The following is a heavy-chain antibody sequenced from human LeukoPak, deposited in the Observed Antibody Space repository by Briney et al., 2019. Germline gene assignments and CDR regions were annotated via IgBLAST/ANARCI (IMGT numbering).Heavy chain of an antibody. CDR1: GFTVSSNY. V-gene: IGHV3-53*01. Sequence: PGGSLRLSCAASGFTVSSNYMSWVRQAPGKGLEWVSVIYSGGSTYYADSVKGGFTISRDNSKNMLYLQMNSLRAEGTAVYYCARGGSYGTAGPKFDYWGQGTLVTVSS. CDR2: IYSGGST. CDR3: ARGGSYGTAGPKFDY. J-gene: IGHJ4*02. D-gene: IGHD2-8*02.